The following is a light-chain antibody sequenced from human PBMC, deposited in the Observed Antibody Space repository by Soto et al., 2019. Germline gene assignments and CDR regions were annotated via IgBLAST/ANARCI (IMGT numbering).Light chain of an antibody. CDR3: QQCRNWPLT. V-gene: IGKV3-15*01. Sequence: EIVMTQSPATLSASPGEGATLSCKAGQSVYNNLAWYQQRPGQPPRLLISDASTRATGISARFSGSGYGTEFTLTISSLQSEDFAVYFCQQCRNWPLTFGGGTKVEIK. CDR2: DAS. J-gene: IGKJ4*01. CDR1: QSVYNN.